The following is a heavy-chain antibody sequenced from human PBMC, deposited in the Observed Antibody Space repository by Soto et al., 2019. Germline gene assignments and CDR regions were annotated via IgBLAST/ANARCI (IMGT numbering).Heavy chain of an antibody. CDR1: GFTFSSYG. V-gene: IGHV3-30*18. CDR2: ISYDGSNK. CDR3: AKSFYGYNYFDY. J-gene: IGHJ4*02. Sequence: QVQLVESGGGVVQPGRSLRLSCAASGFTFSSYGMRWVRQAPGKGLEWVAVISYDGSNKYYADSVKGRFTISRDNSKNTLYLQMNSLRAEDTAVYYCAKSFYGYNYFDYWGQGTLVTVSS. D-gene: IGHD5-18*01.